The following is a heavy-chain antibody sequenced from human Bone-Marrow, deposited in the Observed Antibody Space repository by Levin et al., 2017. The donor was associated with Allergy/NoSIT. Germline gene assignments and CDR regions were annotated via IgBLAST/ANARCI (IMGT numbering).Heavy chain of an antibody. CDR1: GYTFTSYY. CDR2: INPKSGDT. V-gene: IGHV1-2*06. D-gene: IGHD4-17*01. Sequence: GESLKISCKASGYTFTSYYLHWVRQAPGLGLEWMGRINPKSGDTKDAQNFQGRVAMTRDTTIGTVYMELSRLRSDDTAVYYCARGGTYGDYWYWGQGTLVTVSS. CDR3: ARGGTYGDYWY. J-gene: IGHJ4*02.